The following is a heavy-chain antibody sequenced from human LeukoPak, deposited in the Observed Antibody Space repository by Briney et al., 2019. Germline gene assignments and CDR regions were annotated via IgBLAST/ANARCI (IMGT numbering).Heavy chain of an antibody. CDR1: GYTFTGYY. J-gene: IGHJ3*02. V-gene: IGHV1-2*02. Sequence: ASVKVSCKASGYTFTGYYMHWVRQAPGQGLEWMGWINPNSGGTNYAQKLQGRVTMTTDTSTSTAYMELRSLRSDDTAVYYCASRVGPIVGATTPHAAFDIWGQGTMVTVSS. CDR2: INPNSGGT. CDR3: ASRVGPIVGATTPHAAFDI. D-gene: IGHD1-26*01.